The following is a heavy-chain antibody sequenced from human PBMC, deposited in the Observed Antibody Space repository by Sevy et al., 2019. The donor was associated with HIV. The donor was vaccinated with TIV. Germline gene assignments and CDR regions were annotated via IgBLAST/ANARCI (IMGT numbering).Heavy chain of an antibody. CDR1: GYTFTSYD. V-gene: IGHV1-8*01. Sequence: ASVKVSCKASGYTFTSYDINWVRQATGQGLEWMGWMNPNSGNTGYAQTFQGRVTMTRNTSISTAYMELSSLRSEDTAVYYCARAGAYDSSGYYQIDYWGQGTLVTVSS. J-gene: IGHJ4*02. CDR2: MNPNSGNT. CDR3: ARAGAYDSSGYYQIDY. D-gene: IGHD3-22*01.